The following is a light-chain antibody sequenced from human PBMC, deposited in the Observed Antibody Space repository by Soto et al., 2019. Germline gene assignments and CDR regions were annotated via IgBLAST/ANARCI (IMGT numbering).Light chain of an antibody. CDR3: SSYAASNTWV. Sequence: QSVLTQPPSASGSPGQSVTISCTGTSSDVGGYNYVAWYQQYAGKAPKLMIYEVSKRPSGVPDRFSGTKSGNTASLTVSGLQAEDEANYYCSSYAASNTWVFGGGTKLTVL. CDR1: SSDVGGYNY. CDR2: EVS. J-gene: IGLJ3*02. V-gene: IGLV2-8*01.